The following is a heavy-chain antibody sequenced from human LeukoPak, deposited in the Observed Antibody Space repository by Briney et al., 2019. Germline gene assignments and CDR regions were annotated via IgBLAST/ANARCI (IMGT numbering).Heavy chain of an antibody. CDR3: ARDGGTAVGATYFDY. D-gene: IGHD1-26*01. CDR2: IYTSGST. Sequence: SETLSLTCTVSGGSISSSSYYWGWIRQPAGKGLEWIGRIYTSGSTKYNPSLKSRVTMSVDTSKNQFSLKLSSVTAADTAVYYCARDGGTAVGATYFDYWGQGTLVTVSS. J-gene: IGHJ4*02. V-gene: IGHV4-61*02. CDR1: GGSISSSSYY.